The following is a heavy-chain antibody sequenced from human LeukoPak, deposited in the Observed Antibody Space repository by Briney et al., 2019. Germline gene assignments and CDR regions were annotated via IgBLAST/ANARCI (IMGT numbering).Heavy chain of an antibody. CDR2: INHSGST. CDR3: ARVPPYGSGRGYFDY. D-gene: IGHD3-10*01. V-gene: IGHV4-34*01. J-gene: IGHJ4*02. CDR1: GGSFSGYY. Sequence: PSETLSLTCAVYGGSFSGYYWSWIRQPPGKGLKWIGEINHSGSTNYNPSLKSRVTISVDTSKNQFSLKLSSVTAADTAVYYCARVPPYGSGRGYFDYWGQGTLVTVSS.